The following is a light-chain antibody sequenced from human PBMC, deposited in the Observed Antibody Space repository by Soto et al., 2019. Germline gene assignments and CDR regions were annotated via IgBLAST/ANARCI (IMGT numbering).Light chain of an antibody. CDR2: DAS. CDR1: QSVGTY. V-gene: IGKV3-11*01. Sequence: IVLTQSTAIFSLSPGERATLSCRASQSVGTYLDWYQQKLGQAPRLLIYDASNRATGIPARFSGSGSGTDFTLTISSLEPEDFAVYYCQQRVNWLTFGGGTKVDIK. CDR3: QQRVNWLT. J-gene: IGKJ4*01.